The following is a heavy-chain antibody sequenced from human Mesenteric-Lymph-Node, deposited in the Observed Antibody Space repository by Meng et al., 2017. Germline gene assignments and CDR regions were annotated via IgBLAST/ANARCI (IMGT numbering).Heavy chain of an antibody. D-gene: IGHD6-13*01. CDR3: ARFLEESSSWYYYYGMDV. Sequence: SQTLSLTGAVYGGSFSGYYWSWIRQPPGKGLEWIGEINHSGSTNYNPSLKSRVTISVDTSKNQFSLKLSSVTAADTAVYYCARFLEESSSWYYYYGMDVWGQGTTVTVSS. CDR1: GGSFSGYY. V-gene: IGHV4-34*01. J-gene: IGHJ6*02. CDR2: INHSGST.